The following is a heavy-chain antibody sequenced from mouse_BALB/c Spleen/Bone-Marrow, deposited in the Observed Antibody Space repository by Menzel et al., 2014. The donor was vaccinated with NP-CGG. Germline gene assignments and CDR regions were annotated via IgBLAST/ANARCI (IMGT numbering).Heavy chain of an antibody. CDR3: ARSGDSSGYGFAY. CDR1: GYTFXSYD. Sequence: QVHVKQSGPELVKPGALVKISCKASGYTFXSYDINWVKQRPGQGLEWIGWIYPGDGSTKYNEKFKGKATLTADKSSSTAYMQLSSLTSENSAVYFCARSGDSSGYGFAYWGQGTLVTVSA. J-gene: IGHJ3*01. CDR2: IYPGDGST. D-gene: IGHD3-2*01. V-gene: IGHV1S56*01.